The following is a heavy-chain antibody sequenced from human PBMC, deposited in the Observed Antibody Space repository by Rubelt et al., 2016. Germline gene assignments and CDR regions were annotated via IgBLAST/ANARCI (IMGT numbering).Heavy chain of an antibody. D-gene: IGHD6-13*01. V-gene: IGHV4-34*01. CDR3: AAVIHGSSSWYGYFDL. J-gene: IGHJ2*01. CDR2: INHSGST. Sequence: QVQLQQWGAGLLKPSETLSLTCAVYGGSFSGYYWSWIRQPPGKGLEWIGEINHSGSTNYNPSLKSRVTISVDTSKNQFSLKRSSVTAADTAVDYCAAVIHGSSSWYGYFDLWGRGTLVTVSS. CDR1: GGSFSGYY.